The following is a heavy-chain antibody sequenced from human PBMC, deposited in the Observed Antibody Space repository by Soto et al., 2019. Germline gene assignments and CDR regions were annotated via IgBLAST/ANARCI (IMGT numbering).Heavy chain of an antibody. CDR3: ARGPGIMAKIDY. CDR1: GGSISSGGYY. J-gene: IGHJ4*02. D-gene: IGHD3-16*01. CDR2: IYYSGST. V-gene: IGHV4-31*03. Sequence: QVQLQESGPGLVKPSQTLSLTCTVSGGSISSGGYYWSWIRQHPGKGLEWIGYIYYSGSTYYKPSLNSRVTISVDTSKNQFSLKLSSVTAADTAVYYCARGPGIMAKIDYWGQGTLVTVSS.